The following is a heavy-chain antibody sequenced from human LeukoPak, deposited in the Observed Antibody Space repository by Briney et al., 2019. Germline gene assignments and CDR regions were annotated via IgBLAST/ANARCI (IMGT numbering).Heavy chain of an antibody. Sequence: GGSLRLSCAASGFTIDDYTMHWVRQAPGKGLEWVSLISWDGGSTYYADSVKGRFTISRDNSKNSLYLQMNSLRTEDTALYYCAKGHCSSTSCPYYYYYYMDVWGKGTTVTVSS. CDR1: GFTIDDYT. V-gene: IGHV3-43*01. CDR3: AKGHCSSTSCPYYYYYYMDV. CDR2: ISWDGGST. J-gene: IGHJ6*03. D-gene: IGHD2-2*01.